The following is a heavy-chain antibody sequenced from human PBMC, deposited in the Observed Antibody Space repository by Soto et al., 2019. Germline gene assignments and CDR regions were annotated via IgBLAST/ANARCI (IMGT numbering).Heavy chain of an antibody. J-gene: IGHJ6*02. Sequence: PSETLSLTCAVSGGSISSSNWLSWVRQPPGKGLEWIGEIYHSGSTNYNPSLKSRVTISVDKSKNQFSLKLSSVTAADTAVYYCARALGSPLGGSGSYYRPLYYGMDVWGQGTTVTVSS. CDR1: GGSISSSNW. D-gene: IGHD3-10*01. CDR2: IYHSGST. V-gene: IGHV4-4*02. CDR3: ARALGSPLGGSGSYYRPLYYGMDV.